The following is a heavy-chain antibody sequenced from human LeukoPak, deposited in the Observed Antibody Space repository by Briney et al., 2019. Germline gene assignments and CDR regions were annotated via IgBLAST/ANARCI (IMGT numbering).Heavy chain of an antibody. CDR1: GGSFSGYY. CDR2: INHSGST. V-gene: IGHV4-34*01. CDR3: ARRARGYSYGYGLRAPYPMDV. Sequence: SETLSLTCAVSGGSFSGYYWSWIRQPPGKGLEWIGEINHSGSTNYNPSLKSRVTISLDTSKNQSSLKLSSVPAADTAAYYCARRARGYSYGYGLRAPYPMDVWGKGTTVTVSS. J-gene: IGHJ6*03. D-gene: IGHD5-18*01.